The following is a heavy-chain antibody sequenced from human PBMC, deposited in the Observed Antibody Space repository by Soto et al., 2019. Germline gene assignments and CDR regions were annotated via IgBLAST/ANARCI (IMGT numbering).Heavy chain of an antibody. Sequence: PSETLSLTCSVSGGSITSGDYYWTWIRQHPGKGLEWIAYIHYDGRTYYNPSLQSRTATSVDTSKNQFSLELNSVTDADTAVYYCARRHSSSGGGFDYWGQGTLVTVSS. V-gene: IGHV4-31*02. J-gene: IGHJ4*02. CDR3: ARRHSSSGGGFDY. CDR2: IHYDGRT. CDR1: GGSITSGDYY. D-gene: IGHD2-2*01.